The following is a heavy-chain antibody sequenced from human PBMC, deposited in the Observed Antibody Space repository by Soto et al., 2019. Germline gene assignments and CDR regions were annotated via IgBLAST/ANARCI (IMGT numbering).Heavy chain of an antibody. D-gene: IGHD5-12*01. J-gene: IGHJ4*02. CDR1: GGSISSGDYY. CDR2: IYDSGST. V-gene: IGHV4-31*03. Sequence: QVQLQESGPGLVKPSQTLSLTCTVSGGSISSGDYYWNWIRQHPGKGLEWIGYIYDSGSTYYNPSLKSRVTISVDTSKNQFSLKLSSVTAADTAVYYCARGDMATLYSDSWGQGTLVTVSS. CDR3: ARGDMATLYSDS.